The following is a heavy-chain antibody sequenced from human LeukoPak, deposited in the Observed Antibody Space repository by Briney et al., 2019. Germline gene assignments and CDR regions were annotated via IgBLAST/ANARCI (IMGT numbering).Heavy chain of an antibody. V-gene: IGHV3-7*01. J-gene: IGHJ3*02. CDR2: INQDGSVK. CDR1: GFTFSSYW. CDR3: AKGGDGYNGTNDAFDI. D-gene: IGHD5-24*01. Sequence: PGGSLRLSCSASGFTFSSYWMSWVRQAPGKGLEWVANINQDGSVKYHVDSVKGRFTISRDNSKNTLYLQMNSLRAEDTAVYYCAKGGDGYNGTNDAFDIWGQGTMVTVSS.